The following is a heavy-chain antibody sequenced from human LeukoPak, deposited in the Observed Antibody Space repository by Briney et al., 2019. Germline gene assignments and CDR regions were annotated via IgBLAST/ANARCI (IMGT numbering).Heavy chain of an antibody. Sequence: GGSLRLSCAASGFTFSSYAMSWVRQAPGKGLEWVSAISGSGGSTYYADSVKGRFTISRDNPKNTLYLQMNSLRAEDTAVYYCAKDSPNYDFWSGYYRGPLFDYWGQGTLVTVSS. CDR2: ISGSGGST. CDR3: AKDSPNYDFWSGYYRGPLFDY. V-gene: IGHV3-23*01. J-gene: IGHJ4*02. D-gene: IGHD3-3*01. CDR1: GFTFSSYA.